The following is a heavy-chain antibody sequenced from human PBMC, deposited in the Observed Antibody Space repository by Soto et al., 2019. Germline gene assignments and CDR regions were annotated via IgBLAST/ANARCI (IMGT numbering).Heavy chain of an antibody. D-gene: IGHD3-10*01. CDR3: ARDDLWYDGSGSYYPFDY. Sequence: GASVKVSCKASGYTFTSYGISWVRQAPGQGLEWMGWISAYNGNTNYAQKLQGRVTMTTDTSTSTAYMELRSLRSDDTAVYYCARDDLWYDGSGSYYPFDYWGQGTLVTVSS. V-gene: IGHV1-18*01. J-gene: IGHJ4*02. CDR1: GYTFTSYG. CDR2: ISAYNGNT.